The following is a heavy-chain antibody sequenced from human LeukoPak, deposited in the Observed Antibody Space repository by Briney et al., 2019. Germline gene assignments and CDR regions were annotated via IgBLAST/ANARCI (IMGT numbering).Heavy chain of an antibody. CDR1: GGTFSSYA. V-gene: IGHV1-69*01. J-gene: IGHJ6*04. Sequence: GASVKVSYKASGGTFSSYAISWVRQAPGQGLEWMGGIIPIFGTANYAQKFQGRVTITADESTSTAYMELSSLRSEDTAVYYCATDRLEYNIAAAGTAMDVWGKGTTVTVSS. CDR3: ATDRLEYNIAAAGTAMDV. CDR2: IIPIFGTA. D-gene: IGHD6-13*01.